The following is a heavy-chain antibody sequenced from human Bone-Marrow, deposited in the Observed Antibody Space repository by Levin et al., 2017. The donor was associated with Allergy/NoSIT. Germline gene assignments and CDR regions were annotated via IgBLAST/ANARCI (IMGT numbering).Heavy chain of an antibody. J-gene: IGHJ4*02. CDR3: VREVGGSGWYSFGH. CDR2: ISFGGDNA. Sequence: GESLKISCAASGFTFNTYALHWVRQAPGKGLEWVAVISFGGDNAYYADSVEGRFTISRDNSKNTLFLHMNSPRADDTAVYYCVREVGGSGWYSFGHWGQGTLVTVSS. V-gene: IGHV3-30*14. CDR1: GFTFNTYA. D-gene: IGHD6-19*01.